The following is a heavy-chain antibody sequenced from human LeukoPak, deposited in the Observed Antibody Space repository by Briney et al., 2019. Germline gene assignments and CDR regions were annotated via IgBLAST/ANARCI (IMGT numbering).Heavy chain of an antibody. CDR3: ARAPYYDSSGSSGPFDY. D-gene: IGHD3-22*01. V-gene: IGHV4-4*07. J-gene: IGHJ4*02. Sequence: SETLSLTCTVSGGSISSYYWSWIRQPAGKGLEWIGRIYTSGSTNYNPSLKSRVTISVDTSKNQFSLKLSSVTAADTAVYYCARAPYYDSSGSSGPFDYWGQGTLVTVSS. CDR2: IYTSGST. CDR1: GGSISSYY.